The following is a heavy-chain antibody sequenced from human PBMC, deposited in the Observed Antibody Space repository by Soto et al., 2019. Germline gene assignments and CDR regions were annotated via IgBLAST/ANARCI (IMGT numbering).Heavy chain of an antibody. CDR3: ARANILTGYYLVFFDF. J-gene: IGHJ2*01. Sequence: SETLSLTCSVSGGSISSGPYSWGWIRQPPGKGLEWIGTFHYSGRTYYSPSLESRVTISVDTSKNQFSLKLISVTAADTAVYYCARANILTGYYLVFFDFWGRGNLVTVSS. D-gene: IGHD3-9*01. V-gene: IGHV4-39*01. CDR1: GGSISSGPYS. CDR2: FHYSGRT.